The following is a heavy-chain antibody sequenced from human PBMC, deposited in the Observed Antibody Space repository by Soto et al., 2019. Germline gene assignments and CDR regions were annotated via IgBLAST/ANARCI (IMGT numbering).Heavy chain of an antibody. CDR3: ARDRFCSGSCSLSFDP. CDR1: GYIYTGYY. Sequence: GASVKVSCKATGYIYTGYYIHWVRQAPGQGLEWMGWINPNSGDTSYAQKFQGRVTLTSDTSIGTAYMELSRLTSDDTAVYYCARDRFCSGSCSLSFDPWGQGSLVTVSS. V-gene: IGHV1-2*02. J-gene: IGHJ5*02. CDR2: INPNSGDT. D-gene: IGHD2-15*01.